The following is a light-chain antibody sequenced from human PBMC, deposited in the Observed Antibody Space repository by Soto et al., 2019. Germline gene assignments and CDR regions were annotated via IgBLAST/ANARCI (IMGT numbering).Light chain of an antibody. CDR2: GNS. V-gene: IGLV1-40*01. CDR3: QSYDSSLSGSEV. CDR1: SSNIGAGYD. Sequence: QSVLTQPPSVSGAPGQRVTISCTGSSSNIGAGYDVHWYQQLPGTAPKLLIYGNSNRPSGVPDRFSGSKSGTSASLAITGFQAEDEADYYCQSYDSSLSGSEVFGTG. J-gene: IGLJ1*01.